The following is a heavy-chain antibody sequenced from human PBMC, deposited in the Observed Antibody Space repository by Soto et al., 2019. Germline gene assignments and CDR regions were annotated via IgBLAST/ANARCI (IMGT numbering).Heavy chain of an antibody. CDR1: GYSFTSYD. CDR3: AASPPRVERSGYAGGWFDP. CDR2: MNPNSGTT. D-gene: IGHD5-12*01. J-gene: IGHJ5*02. V-gene: IGHV1-8*02. Sequence: QVQLVQSGAEVKKPGASVKVSCKASGYSFTSYDINWVRQAAGQGLEWMGWMNPNSGTTAYAQRFQGRVAMARKTSITTAYMEVSSLRSEDTAVYYCAASPPRVERSGYAGGWFDPWGQGTLVTVSS.